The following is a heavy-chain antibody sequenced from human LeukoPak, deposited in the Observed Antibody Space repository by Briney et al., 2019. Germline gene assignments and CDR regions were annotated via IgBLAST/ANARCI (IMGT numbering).Heavy chain of an antibody. CDR3: ARDRGIVVLPAAMVEGGWFDP. J-gene: IGHJ5*02. Sequence: GASVKVSCKASGYTFTSYYMHWLRQAPGQGLEWTGIINPSGGSTSYAQKFQGRVTMTRDTSTSTVYMELSSLRSEDTAVYYCARDRGIVVLPAAMVEGGWFDPWGQGTLVTVSS. CDR2: INPSGGST. D-gene: IGHD2-2*01. CDR1: GYTFTSYY. V-gene: IGHV1-46*01.